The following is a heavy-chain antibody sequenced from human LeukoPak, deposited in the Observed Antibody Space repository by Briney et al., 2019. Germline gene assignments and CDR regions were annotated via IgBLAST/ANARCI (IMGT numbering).Heavy chain of an antibody. D-gene: IGHD2-21*02. CDR1: GYSFTSYW. CDR2: IYPGDSDT. J-gene: IGHJ6*02. V-gene: IGHV5-51*01. Sequence: GESLKISCKGSGYSFTSYWIGWVRQMPGKGLEWMGIIYPGDSDTRYSPSFQGQVTISADKSISTAYLQWSSLKASDTAMYYCATTLGNCGGDCYSPYYYYGMDVWGQGITVTVSS. CDR3: ATTLGNCGGDCYSPYYYYGMDV.